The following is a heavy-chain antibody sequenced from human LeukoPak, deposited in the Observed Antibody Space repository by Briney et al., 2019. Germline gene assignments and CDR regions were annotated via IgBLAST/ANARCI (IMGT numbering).Heavy chain of an antibody. J-gene: IGHJ6*03. V-gene: IGHV1-2*02. CDR1: GYTLTELS. CDR2: INPNSGGT. CDR3: ARVTDYYYYMDV. Sequence: ASVKVSCKVSGYTLTELSMHWVRQAPGQGLEWMGWINPNSGGTNYAQKFQGRVTMTRDTSISTVYMELSRLRSDDTAVYYCARVTDYYYYMDVWGKGTTVTVSS.